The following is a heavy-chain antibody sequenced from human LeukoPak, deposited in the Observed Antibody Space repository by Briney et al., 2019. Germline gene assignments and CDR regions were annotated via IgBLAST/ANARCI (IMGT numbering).Heavy chain of an antibody. Sequence: GGSLRLSCAASGFTFSSYSMNWVRQAPGKGLEWVSSISSSSGYIYYADSVKGRFTISRDNAKNSLFLQMNSLRAEDTAVYYCARFPYYDSSGYYYRFRYYYFDYWGQGTLVTVSS. J-gene: IGHJ4*02. V-gene: IGHV3-21*01. CDR3: ARFPYYDSSGYYYRFRYYYFDY. CDR1: GFTFSSYS. CDR2: ISSSSGYI. D-gene: IGHD3-22*01.